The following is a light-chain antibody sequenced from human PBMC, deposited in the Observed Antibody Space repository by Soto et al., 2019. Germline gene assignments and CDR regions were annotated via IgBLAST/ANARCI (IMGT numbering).Light chain of an antibody. CDR2: AAY. CDR3: QQTYSTLVT. V-gene: IGKV1-39*01. Sequence: DIQMTQSPSSLSASVGDRVTITCRASQNIARYLNWYQQKSGEAPTLLISAAYNLQSGVPSRVSGSGSRTDFTLTISSLQPEDFETYYCQQTYSTLVTFGGGTQVERK. J-gene: IGKJ4*01. CDR1: QNIARY.